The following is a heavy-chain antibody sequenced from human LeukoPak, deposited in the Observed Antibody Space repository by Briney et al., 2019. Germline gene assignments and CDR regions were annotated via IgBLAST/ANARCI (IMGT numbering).Heavy chain of an antibody. CDR2: ISDSGVST. Sequence: GGSLRLSCAAPGFIFSYYAMTWVRQAPEKGLEWVSSISDSGVSTYYADSVKGRFTISRDNSKNTLYLQMNSLRAEDTAVYYCAKGLRGIYDYWGQGTLVTVSS. CDR1: GFIFSYYA. J-gene: IGHJ4*02. V-gene: IGHV3-23*01. CDR3: AKGLRGIYDY. D-gene: IGHD1-26*01.